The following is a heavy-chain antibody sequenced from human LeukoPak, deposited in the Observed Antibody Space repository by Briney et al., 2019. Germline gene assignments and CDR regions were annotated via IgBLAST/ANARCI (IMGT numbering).Heavy chain of an antibody. V-gene: IGHV3-23*01. CDR3: AKVAPYDYVWGSYRSLYYYGMDV. D-gene: IGHD3-16*02. J-gene: IGHJ6*02. CDR2: ISGSGGST. Sequence: GGSLRLSCAASGFTFSSYAMSWVRQAPGKGLEWVSAISGSGGSTYYADSVKGRFTISRDNSKNTLYLQMNSLRAEDTAVYYCAKVAPYDYVWGSYRSLYYYGMDVWGQGTTVTVSS. CDR1: GFTFSSYA.